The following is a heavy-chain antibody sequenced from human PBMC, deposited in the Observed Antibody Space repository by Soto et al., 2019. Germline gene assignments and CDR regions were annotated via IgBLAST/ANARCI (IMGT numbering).Heavy chain of an antibody. D-gene: IGHD3-22*01. V-gene: IGHV5-10-1*01. CDR3: ARRYSDYYDSSGYYSPPFDY. CDR2: IDPSDSYT. CDR1: GYSFTSYW. Sequence: GESLKISCKGSGYSFTSYWISWVRQMPGKGLEWMGRIDPSDSYTNYSPSFQGHVTISADKSISTAYLQWSSLKASDTAMYYCARRYSDYYDSSGYYSPPFDYWGQGTLVTVSS. J-gene: IGHJ4*02.